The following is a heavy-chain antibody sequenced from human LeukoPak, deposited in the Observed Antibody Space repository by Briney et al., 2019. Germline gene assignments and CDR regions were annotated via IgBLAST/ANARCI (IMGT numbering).Heavy chain of an antibody. CDR3: AREGYYYDSSGSHDAFDI. CDR2: ISGSGGST. Sequence: GGTLRLSCAASGFTFSSYGMSWVRQAPGKGLEWVSAISGSGGSTYYADSVKGRFTISRDNSKNTLYLQMNSLRAEDTAVYYCAREGYYYDSSGSHDAFDIWGQGTMVTVSS. CDR1: GFTFSSYG. J-gene: IGHJ3*02. V-gene: IGHV3-23*01. D-gene: IGHD3-22*01.